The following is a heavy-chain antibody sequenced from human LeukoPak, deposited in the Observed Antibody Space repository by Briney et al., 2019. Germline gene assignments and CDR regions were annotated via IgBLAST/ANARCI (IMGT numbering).Heavy chain of an antibody. CDR1: GFTFSSYG. Sequence: GGSLRLSCAASGFTFSSYGMHWVRQAPGKGLEWVAFIRYDGSNKYYADSVKGRFTISRDNSKNTLYLQMNSLRAEDTAVYYCARDSKGGWYSLNWDYGGQGPRVTVSS. D-gene: IGHD6-13*01. J-gene: IGHJ4*02. V-gene: IGHV3-30*02. CDR2: IRYDGSNK. CDR3: ARDSKGGWYSLNWDY.